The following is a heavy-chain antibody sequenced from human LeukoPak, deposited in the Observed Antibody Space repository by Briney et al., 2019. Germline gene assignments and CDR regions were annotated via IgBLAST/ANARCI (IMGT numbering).Heavy chain of an antibody. Sequence: GGSLRLSCAASGFTFSSYAMSWVRQAPGKGLEWVSAISGSGGSTYYADSVKGRFTISRDNSKNTLYLQMNSLRAEDTAVYYCANTTGSNLWYFDLWGRGTLVTVSS. V-gene: IGHV3-23*01. J-gene: IGHJ2*01. D-gene: IGHD2-8*02. CDR2: ISGSGGST. CDR1: GFTFSSYA. CDR3: ANTTGSNLWYFDL.